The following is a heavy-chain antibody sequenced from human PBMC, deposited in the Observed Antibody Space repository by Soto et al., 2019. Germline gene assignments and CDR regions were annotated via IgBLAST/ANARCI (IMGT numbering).Heavy chain of an antibody. J-gene: IGHJ6*02. CDR3: ARAMRDAYNFYFRGMDV. D-gene: IGHD1-1*01. CDR1: GSPINTDY. CDR2: IYHSGST. V-gene: IGHV4-38-2*01. Sequence: ASETLSLTCAVSGSPINTDYWAWIRQPPGKGLEWIGSIYHSGSTDSNPSLESRVSISIDNSKNQFSLNLSSVTAADTAVYYCARAMRDAYNFYFRGMDVWGQGTTVTVSS.